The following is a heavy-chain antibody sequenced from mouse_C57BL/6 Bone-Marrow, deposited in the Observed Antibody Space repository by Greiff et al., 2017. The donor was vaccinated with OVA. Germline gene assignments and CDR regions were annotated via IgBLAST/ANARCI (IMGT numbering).Heavy chain of an antibody. V-gene: IGHV1-81*01. J-gene: IGHJ2*01. Sequence: QVQLQQSGAELARPGASVKLSCKASGYTFTSYGISWVKQRTGQGLEWIGEIYPRSGNTYYNEKFKGKATLTADKSSSTAYMELRSLTSEDSAVYFCARRYSNYGGDYWGQGTTLTVSS. D-gene: IGHD2-5*01. CDR1: GYTFTSYG. CDR2: IYPRSGNT. CDR3: ARRYSNYGGDY.